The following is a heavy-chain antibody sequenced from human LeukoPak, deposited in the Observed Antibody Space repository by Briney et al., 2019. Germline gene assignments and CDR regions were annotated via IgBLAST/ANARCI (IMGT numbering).Heavy chain of an antibody. D-gene: IGHD4-23*01. J-gene: IGHJ2*01. CDR3: ARSVVTLYWYFDL. CDR2: IYYSGST. CDR1: GGSISGYY. Sequence: SEPLSLTCTVSGGSISGYYYNWLRQPPGKGLEWLGYIYYSGSTNYNPSLKSRVTISLDTSKNQFSLKLSSVTTADTAVYYCARSVVTLYWYFDLWGRGTLVTVSS. V-gene: IGHV4-59*01.